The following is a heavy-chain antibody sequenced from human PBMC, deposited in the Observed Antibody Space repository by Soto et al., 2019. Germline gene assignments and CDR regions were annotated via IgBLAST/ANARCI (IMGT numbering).Heavy chain of an antibody. Sequence: SLRLSCAASGFTFSSYATHWVRQAPGKGLEWVAVISYDGSNKYYADSVKGRFTISRDNSKNTLYLQMNSLRAEDTAVYYCVRDRIAVAGLVDYWGQGTLVTVSS. CDR2: ISYDGSNK. CDR1: GFTFSSYA. CDR3: VRDRIAVAGLVDY. V-gene: IGHV3-30-3*01. D-gene: IGHD6-19*01. J-gene: IGHJ4*02.